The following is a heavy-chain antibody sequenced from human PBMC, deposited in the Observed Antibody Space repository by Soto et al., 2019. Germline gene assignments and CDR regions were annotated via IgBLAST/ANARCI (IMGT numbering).Heavy chain of an antibody. CDR3: ARDYGVPGWFDP. Sequence: SETLSLTCTVSGASINSSYYWSWIRQPPGKGLEWIGYIYYSGSTNYNPSLKSRVTISVDTSKNQFSLKLGSVTAADTAVYYCARDYGVPGWFDPWGQGTLVTVSS. J-gene: IGHJ5*02. D-gene: IGHD4-17*01. V-gene: IGHV4-59*01. CDR1: GASINSSYY. CDR2: IYYSGST.